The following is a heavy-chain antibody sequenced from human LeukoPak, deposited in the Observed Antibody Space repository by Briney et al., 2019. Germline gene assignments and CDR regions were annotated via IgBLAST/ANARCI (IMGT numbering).Heavy chain of an antibody. Sequence: SETLSLTCAVSGYSISSGYYWGWFRQPPGEGLEWIGSIYHTGSTYYNPSLKNRVTISVDTSKNHFSLKLSSVTAADTAVYYCASGCSGGSCFRGSWFVPWGEGTLVTVSS. V-gene: IGHV4-38-2*01. J-gene: IGHJ5*02. CDR2: IYHTGST. D-gene: IGHD2-15*01. CDR1: GYSISSGYY. CDR3: ASGCSGGSCFRGSWFVP.